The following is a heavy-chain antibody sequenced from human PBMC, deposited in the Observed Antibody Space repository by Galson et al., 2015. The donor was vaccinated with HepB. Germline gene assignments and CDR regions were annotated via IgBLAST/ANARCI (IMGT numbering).Heavy chain of an antibody. V-gene: IGHV3-9*01. J-gene: IGHJ4*02. CDR3: AAKAGYSYAGY. CDR1: GFTFDDYA. CDR2: ISWNSGSI. D-gene: IGHD5-18*01. Sequence: SLRLSCAASGFTFDDYAMHWVRQAPGKGLEWVSGISWNSGSIGYADSVKGRFTISRDNAKNSLYLQMNSLRAEDTAVYYCAAKAGYSYAGYWGQGTLVTVSS.